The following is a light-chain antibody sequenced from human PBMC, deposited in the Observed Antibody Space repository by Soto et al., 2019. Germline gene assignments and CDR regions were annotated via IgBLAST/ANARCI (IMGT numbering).Light chain of an antibody. CDR2: GNN. V-gene: IGLV1-40*01. Sequence: QSVLTQPPSVSGAPGQRVTFSCTGSSSNIGAGYDVHWYQQLPGTAPKLLIYGNNNRPSGVPDRFSGSKSGTSASLAVTGLQAEDEADYYCQSYATGLSVLYVFGTGTKVTVL. CDR1: SSNIGAGYD. J-gene: IGLJ1*01. CDR3: QSYATGLSVLYV.